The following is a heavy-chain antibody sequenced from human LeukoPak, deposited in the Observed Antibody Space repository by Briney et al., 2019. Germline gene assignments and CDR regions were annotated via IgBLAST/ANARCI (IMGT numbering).Heavy chain of an antibody. CDR3: ARYITMVRGVIISAGGVGH. J-gene: IGHJ4*02. D-gene: IGHD3-10*01. Sequence: SETLSLTCTVSGGSISSSSYYWGWIRQPPGKGLEWIGSIYYSGSTYYNPSLKSRVTISVDTSKNQFSLKLSSVTAADTAVYYCARYITMVRGVIISAGGVGHWGQGTLVTVSS. V-gene: IGHV4-39*07. CDR1: GGSISSSSYY. CDR2: IYYSGST.